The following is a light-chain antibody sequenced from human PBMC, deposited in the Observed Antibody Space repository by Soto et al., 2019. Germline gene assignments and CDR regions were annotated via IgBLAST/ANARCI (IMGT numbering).Light chain of an antibody. Sequence: VLTQSPATLSLSPGERATLSCRASQSVNTYLAWYQQRPGQAPRLLIYDASNRAAGIPARFSGSGSGTAFTLTISRLEPEDFAVYYCQQRQNWPPLTFGGGSVVEIK. CDR3: QQRQNWPPLT. CDR1: QSVNTY. V-gene: IGKV3-11*01. CDR2: DAS. J-gene: IGKJ4*01.